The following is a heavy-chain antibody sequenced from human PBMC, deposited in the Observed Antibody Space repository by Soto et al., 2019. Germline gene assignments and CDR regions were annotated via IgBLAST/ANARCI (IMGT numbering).Heavy chain of an antibody. CDR1: GFPFSSYE. CDR3: ARGVYDSSGYYYP. CDR2: ISSSGGTI. D-gene: IGHD3-22*01. V-gene: IGHV3-48*03. J-gene: IGHJ5*02. Sequence: EVQLVESGGGLVQPGGSLRLSCAASGFPFSSYEMNWVLQAPGKGLECISYISSSGGTISYADSVKGRFTISRDNAKNSLYLQMNNLRAEDTAVYYCARGVYDSSGYYYPWGQGTLVTVSS.